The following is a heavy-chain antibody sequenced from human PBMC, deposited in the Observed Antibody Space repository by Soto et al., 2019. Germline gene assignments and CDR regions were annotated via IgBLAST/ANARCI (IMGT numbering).Heavy chain of an antibody. V-gene: IGHV3-72*01. D-gene: IGHD2-8*01. Sequence: GVLRLSCAASGFTFSDHHMDWVRQPPGKGLEWVGRARNGAHSYTTAYAASVEGRFAISRDDSKNTLSLQMNNLKTEDTAVYFCARLMGTSFDLWGPGTLVTVSS. J-gene: IGHJ4*02. CDR1: GFTFSDHH. CDR2: ARNGAHSYTT. CDR3: ARLMGTSFDL.